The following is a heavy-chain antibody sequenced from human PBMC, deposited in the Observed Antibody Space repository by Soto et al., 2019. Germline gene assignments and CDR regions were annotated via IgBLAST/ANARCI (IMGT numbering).Heavy chain of an antibody. CDR3: PRERWEGAFDI. J-gene: IGHJ3*02. D-gene: IGHD1-26*01. Sequence: QVQLVESGGGVVQPGRSLRLSCEASGFTLISYAMHWVRQAPGKGLEWVAVISYDGNKKYYADSVKGRFTISRDNSKNTVYLQMNSLRVEDTAVKYCPRERWEGAFDIWGQGTMVTVSS. V-gene: IGHV3-30-3*01. CDR1: GFTLISYA. CDR2: ISYDGNKK.